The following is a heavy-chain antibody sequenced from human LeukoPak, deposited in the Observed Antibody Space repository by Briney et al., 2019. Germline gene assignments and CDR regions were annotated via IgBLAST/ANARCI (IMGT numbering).Heavy chain of an antibody. CDR3: VRDRTRWVY. CDR2: IKQDGSET. D-gene: IGHD2-2*01. CDR1: GFTFSSYW. J-gene: IGHJ4*02. Sequence: PGGSLRLSCAASGFTFSSYWMSWVRQAPGKGLEWVASIKQDGSETFYVDSVKGRFTISRDNTKNSLYLQMNSLRAEDTAVYYCVRDRTRWVYWGQGTLVTVSS. V-gene: IGHV3-7*01.